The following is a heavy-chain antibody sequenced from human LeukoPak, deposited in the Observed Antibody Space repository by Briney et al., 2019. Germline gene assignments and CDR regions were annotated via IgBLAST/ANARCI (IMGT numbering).Heavy chain of an antibody. CDR2: IYYSGST. V-gene: IGHV4-59*01. Sequence: PSETLSLTCTVSGGSISSYYWSWIRRPPGKGLEWIGYIYYSGSTNYNPSLKSRVTISVDTSKNQFSLKLSSVTAADTAVYYCARFAGYCSGGSCRDAFDIWGQGTMVTVSS. CDR1: GGSISSYY. D-gene: IGHD2-15*01. J-gene: IGHJ3*02. CDR3: ARFAGYCSGGSCRDAFDI.